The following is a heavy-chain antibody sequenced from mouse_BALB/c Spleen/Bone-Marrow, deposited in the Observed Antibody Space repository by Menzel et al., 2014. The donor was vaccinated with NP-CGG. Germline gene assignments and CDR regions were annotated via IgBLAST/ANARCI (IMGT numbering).Heavy chain of an antibody. V-gene: IGHV2-6-1*01. CDR2: IWSDGST. CDR3: ARRGSFYAMDY. Sequence: VKVVDSGPGLVAPSQSLSITCTLSGFSLTSYGVHWVRQPPGKGLEWLVVIWSDGSTTYNSALKSRLSISKDNSKSQVFLKMNSLQTDDTAMYYCARRGSFYAMDYWGQGTSVTVSS. CDR1: GFSLTSYG. J-gene: IGHJ4*01.